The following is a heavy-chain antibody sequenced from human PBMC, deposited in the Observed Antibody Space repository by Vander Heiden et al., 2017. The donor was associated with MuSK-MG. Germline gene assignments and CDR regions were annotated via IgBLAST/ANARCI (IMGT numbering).Heavy chain of an antibody. CDR2: RNPTSGGT. CDR3: ARESFISTVVLDYFDY. Sequence: QVQRVQSGAEVKKPGASVKVSCKASGYTFTGYYMQWVRQGPGQGLEWMGRRNPTSGGTNYAQHLYGWVTMTRDTSSSTAYMKLGRLRPDHTAVYDGARESFISTVVLDYFDYW. CDR1: GYTFTGYY. V-gene: IGHV1-2*04. J-gene: IGHJ4*01. D-gene: IGHD4-17*01.